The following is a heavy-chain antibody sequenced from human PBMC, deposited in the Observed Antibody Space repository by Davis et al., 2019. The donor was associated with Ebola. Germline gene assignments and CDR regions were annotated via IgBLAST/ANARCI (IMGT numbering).Heavy chain of an antibody. CDR2: IRCDGSNK. V-gene: IGHV3-30*02. Sequence: PGGSLRLSCAASAFTFSSYGMHWVRQAPGKGLEWVAFIRCDGSNKYYADSVKGRFTIPRDNSKNTLYLQMNSLRAEDTAVYYCASETSHLGIAARRAVDYWGQGTLVTVSS. J-gene: IGHJ4*02. CDR1: AFTFSSYG. CDR3: ASETSHLGIAARRAVDY. D-gene: IGHD6-6*01.